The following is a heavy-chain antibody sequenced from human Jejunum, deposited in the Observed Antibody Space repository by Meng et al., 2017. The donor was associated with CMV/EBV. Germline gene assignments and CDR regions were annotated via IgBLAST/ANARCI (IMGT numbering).Heavy chain of an antibody. D-gene: IGHD2-2*01. Sequence: QITLKESGPTLVKPTQTLTLTCTFSGFSLSTSEVGVGWIRQPPGKALEWLAVIYWDDDKRYSSSLKSRLTITKDTSKNQVVLTLTNMDPVDTATYYCALFTRSWFDPWGQGTLVTVSS. J-gene: IGHJ5*02. CDR2: IYWDDDK. CDR3: ALFTRSWFDP. V-gene: IGHV2-5*02. CDR1: GFSLSTSEVG.